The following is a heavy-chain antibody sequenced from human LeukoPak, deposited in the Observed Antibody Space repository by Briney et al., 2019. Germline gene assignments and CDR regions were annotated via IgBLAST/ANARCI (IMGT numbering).Heavy chain of an antibody. Sequence: SGTLSLTCAVSGGSISSSNWWSWVRQPPGKGLEWIGEIYHSGSTNYNPSLKSRVTISVDKSKNQFSLKLSSVTAADTAVYYCARRPRRWFGEQHFDYWGQGTLVTVSS. CDR2: IYHSGST. V-gene: IGHV4-4*02. CDR1: GGSISSSNW. D-gene: IGHD3-10*01. CDR3: ARRPRRWFGEQHFDY. J-gene: IGHJ4*02.